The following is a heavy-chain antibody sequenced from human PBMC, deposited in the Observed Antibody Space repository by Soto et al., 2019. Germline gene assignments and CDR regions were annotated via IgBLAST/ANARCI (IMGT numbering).Heavy chain of an antibody. J-gene: IGHJ4*02. V-gene: IGHV4-34*01. D-gene: IGHD3-22*01. CDR3: APRGWLFDY. CDR1: GGSFSDYY. CDR2: ISHGGGT. Sequence: PLETLSLTCAVYGGSFSDYYWSWIRQPPGKRLEWIGEISHGGGTHYNPSFKSRVTISVDSSKNQFSLKLNSVTAADTAVYFCAPRGWLFDYWGQGSLVTVSS.